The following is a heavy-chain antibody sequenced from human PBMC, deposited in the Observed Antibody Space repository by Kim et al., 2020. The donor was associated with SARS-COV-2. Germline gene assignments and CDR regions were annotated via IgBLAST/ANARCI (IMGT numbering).Heavy chain of an antibody. D-gene: IGHD3-10*01. V-gene: IGHV4-34*01. Sequence: SETLSLTCAIYGGSFSGYYWSWIRQSPGKGLEWIGEINRSGSTTYNPSLKSRVTISVDTSKNQFSLNLSSVTAADTAVYYCARRGYGSGSYSYGMDVWGQGTTVSVSS. J-gene: IGHJ6*02. CDR1: GGSFSGYY. CDR2: INRSGST. CDR3: ARRGYGSGSYSYGMDV.